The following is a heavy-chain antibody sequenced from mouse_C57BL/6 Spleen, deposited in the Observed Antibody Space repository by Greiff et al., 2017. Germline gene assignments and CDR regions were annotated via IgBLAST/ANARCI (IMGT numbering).Heavy chain of an antibody. CDR2: INPNNGGT. V-gene: IGHV1-18*01. D-gene: IGHD1-1*01. Sequence: EVQLVESGPELVKPGASVKIPCKASGYTFTDYNMDWVKQSHGKSLEWIGDINPNNGGTIYNQKFKGKATLTVDKSSSTAYMELRSLTSEDTAVYYCARGRVTTVVYFDYWGQGTTLTVSS. J-gene: IGHJ2*01. CDR1: GYTFTDYN. CDR3: ARGRVTTVVYFDY.